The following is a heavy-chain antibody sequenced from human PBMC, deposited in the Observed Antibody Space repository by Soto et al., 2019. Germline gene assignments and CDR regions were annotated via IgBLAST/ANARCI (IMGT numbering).Heavy chain of an antibody. V-gene: IGHV3-66*01. Sequence: EVQVVESGGGLVQPGGSLRLSCAASGFSVTNNYMNWVRQAPGKGLEWGSIIDIGGNTYYADSVKDRFTISRDNSRNTLYLHMDSLRAEDTAVYYCARGRGSTGYLGREHYFDYWGQGTLVTVST. J-gene: IGHJ4*02. CDR3: ARGRGSTGYLGREHYFDY. CDR1: GFSVTNNY. D-gene: IGHD2-2*01. CDR2: IDIGGNT.